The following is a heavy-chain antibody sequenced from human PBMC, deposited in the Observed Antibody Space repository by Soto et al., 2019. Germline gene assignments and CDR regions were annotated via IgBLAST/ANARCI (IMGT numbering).Heavy chain of an antibody. CDR3: ARDNFWSGYPTNKWFDP. Sequence: PSETLCLTYTVSGGYISSYYWTWLRQPPGKGLEWIGYIYYSGSTYYNPSLKSRVTISVDTSKNQFSLKLSSVTAADTAVYYCARDNFWSGYPTNKWFDPWGQGTLVTVS. V-gene: IGHV4-59*12. J-gene: IGHJ5*02. D-gene: IGHD3-3*01. CDR1: GGYISSYY. CDR2: IYYSGST.